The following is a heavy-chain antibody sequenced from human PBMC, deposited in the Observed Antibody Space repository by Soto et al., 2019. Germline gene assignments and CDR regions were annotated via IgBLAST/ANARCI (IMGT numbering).Heavy chain of an antibody. J-gene: IGHJ6*02. CDR3: ARHRYYYDSSGYYSYYYYYYGMDV. CDR2: ISSSSSYI. CDR1: GFPFSSYS. Sequence: SLRLSCAASGFPFSSYSMNWVRQAPGKGLEWVSSISSSSSYIYYADSVKGRFTISRDNAKNSPYLQMNSLRAEDTAVYYCARHRYYYDSSGYYSYYYYYYGMDVWGQGTTVTVSS. V-gene: IGHV3-21*01. D-gene: IGHD3-22*01.